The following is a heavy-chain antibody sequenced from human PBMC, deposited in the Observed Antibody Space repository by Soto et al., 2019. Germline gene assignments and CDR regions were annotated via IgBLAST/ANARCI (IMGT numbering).Heavy chain of an antibody. D-gene: IGHD2-21*01. CDR1: GWSLSDYY. CDR3: ARATEGILKEGYYFGMDV. CDR2: VNHSGRT. J-gene: IGHJ6*02. Sequence: SETLSLTCAVYGWSLSDYYWTWIRQPPGKGLEWIGEVNHSGRTNYSPSLESRVTISVDTSKNQFSLSLSSMTAADTAVYYCARATEGILKEGYYFGMDVWGQGTTVTVSS. V-gene: IGHV4-34*01.